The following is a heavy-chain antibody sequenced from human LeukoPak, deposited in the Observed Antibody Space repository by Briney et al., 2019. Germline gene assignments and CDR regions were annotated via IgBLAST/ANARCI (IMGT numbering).Heavy chain of an antibody. J-gene: IGHJ4*02. Sequence: PSETLFLTCAVYGGSFSGYYWSWIRQPPGKGLEWIGEINHSGSTNYNPSLKSRVTISVDTSKNQFSLKLSSVTAADTAVYYCARGYLGLTRGFDYWGQGTLVTVSS. CDR1: GGSFSGYY. D-gene: IGHD3/OR15-3a*01. V-gene: IGHV4-34*01. CDR3: ARGYLGLTRGFDY. CDR2: INHSGST.